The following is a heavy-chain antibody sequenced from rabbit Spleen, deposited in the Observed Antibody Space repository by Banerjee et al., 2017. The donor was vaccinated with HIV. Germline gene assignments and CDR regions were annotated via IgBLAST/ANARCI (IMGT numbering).Heavy chain of an antibody. CDR3: ARVSETSGWGEDL. Sequence: EQLVESGGGLVQPEGSLTLTCTASGFSFSSGSDMCLVRQAPGNGLEWIGYIYSAIHYTYYASWAKGRFTISKTSSTTVTLQMTSLTVADTATYFCARVSETSGWGEDLWGPGTLVTVS. CDR1: GFSFSSGSD. V-gene: IGHV1S45*01. CDR2: IYSAIHYT. D-gene: IGHD4-1*01. J-gene: IGHJ4*01.